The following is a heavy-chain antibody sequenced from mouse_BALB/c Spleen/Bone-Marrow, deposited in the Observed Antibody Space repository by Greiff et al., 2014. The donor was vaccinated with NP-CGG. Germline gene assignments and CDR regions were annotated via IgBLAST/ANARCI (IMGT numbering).Heavy chain of an antibody. CDR1: GFNIKDTY. V-gene: IGHV14-3*02. CDR3: ALYYYGSSQFAY. Sequence: VQLQQSGAEFVKPGASVKLSCTASGFNIKDTYMHWVKQRPEQGLEWIGRIDPANGNTKYDPKFQGKATITADTSSNTAYLQLSSLTSEDTAVYYCALYYYGSSQFAYWGQGTLVTVSA. J-gene: IGHJ3*01. D-gene: IGHD1-1*01. CDR2: IDPANGNT.